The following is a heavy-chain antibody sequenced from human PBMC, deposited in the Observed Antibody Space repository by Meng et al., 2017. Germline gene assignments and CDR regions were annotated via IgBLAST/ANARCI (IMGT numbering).Heavy chain of an antibody. Sequence: LSLTGAASGFTFSSYAMSWVRQAPGKGLEWVSAISGSGGSTYYADSVKGRFTISRDNSKNTLYLQMNSLRAEDTAVYYCAKDPFGSGSYSDYWGQGTLVTVSS. CDR2: ISGSGGST. CDR1: GFTFSSYA. V-gene: IGHV3-23*01. D-gene: IGHD3-10*01. CDR3: AKDPFGSGSYSDY. J-gene: IGHJ4*02.